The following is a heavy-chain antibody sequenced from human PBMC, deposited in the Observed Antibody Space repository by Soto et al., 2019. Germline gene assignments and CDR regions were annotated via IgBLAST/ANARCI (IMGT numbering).Heavy chain of an antibody. CDR1: GFTFRSYA. J-gene: IGHJ4*02. D-gene: IGHD3-3*01. V-gene: IGHV3-23*01. CDR2: ISGSGGST. Sequence: AAPLRRAGSGSGFTFRSYAMSWVRQARGKGLEWVSAISGSGGSTYYADSVKGRFTISRDNSKNTLYLQMNSLRAEDTAVYYCAKGRFGVVIPSYFDYWGQGTLV. CDR3: AKGRFGVVIPSYFDY.